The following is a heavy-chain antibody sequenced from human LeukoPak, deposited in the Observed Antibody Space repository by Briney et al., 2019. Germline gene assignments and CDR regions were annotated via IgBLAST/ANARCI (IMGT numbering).Heavy chain of an antibody. D-gene: IGHD6-13*01. CDR3: AKGLAAAGTRGYYYYMDV. CDR1: GFTVSGNY. CDR2: VSGSGTNT. J-gene: IGHJ6*03. Sequence: PGGSLRLSCAASGFTVSGNYMSWVRQAPGKGLEWVSAVSGSGTNTFYADSVKGRFTISRDNSNNTLYLHMNSLRADDTAIYYCAKGLAAAGTRGYYYYMDVWGKGTTVTVSS. V-gene: IGHV3-23*01.